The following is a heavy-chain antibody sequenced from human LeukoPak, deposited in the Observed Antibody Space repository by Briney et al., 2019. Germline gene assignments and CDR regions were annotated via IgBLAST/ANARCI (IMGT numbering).Heavy chain of an antibody. CDR2: IYDSGSS. D-gene: IGHD6-25*01. CDR1: GGSISSSSYH. CDR3: ASPLAASGLRAFDI. Sequence: SETLSLTCSVSGGSISSSSYHWGWIRQPPGTGLEWIGNIYDSGSSYYSPSLKSRVTISIDTSKNQFSLKLSSVTAADTAVYYCASPLAASGLRAFDIWGQGTMVTVSS. V-gene: IGHV4-39*01. J-gene: IGHJ3*02.